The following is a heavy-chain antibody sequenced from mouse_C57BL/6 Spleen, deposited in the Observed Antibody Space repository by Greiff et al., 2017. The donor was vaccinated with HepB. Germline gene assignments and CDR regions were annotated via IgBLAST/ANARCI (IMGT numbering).Heavy chain of an antibody. Sequence: EVKLMESGAELVRPGASVKLSCTASGFNIKDDYMHWVKQRPEQGLEWIGWIDPENGDTEYASKFQGKATITADTSSNTAYLQLSSLTSEDTAVYYCTTYYGSSYRYYFDYWGQGTTLTVSS. CDR2: IDPENGDT. J-gene: IGHJ2*01. D-gene: IGHD1-1*01. CDR3: TTYYGSSYRYYFDY. CDR1: GFNIKDDY. V-gene: IGHV14-4*01.